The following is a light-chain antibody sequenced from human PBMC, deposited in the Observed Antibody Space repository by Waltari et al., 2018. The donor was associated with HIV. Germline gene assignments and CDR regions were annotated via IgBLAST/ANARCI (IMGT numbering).Light chain of an antibody. V-gene: IGLV3-1*01. CDR2: QDT. J-gene: IGLJ2*01. CDR1: ESGDRY. CDR3: QARDSSTVV. Sequence: SYELTQPPSVSVYPGKTASITCSGDESGDRYACWYQQKPGQSPLLVIYQDTKRPSGIPERFSGSNSGNTATLTISGTQAMDEADYYCQARDSSTVVFGGGTKLTVL.